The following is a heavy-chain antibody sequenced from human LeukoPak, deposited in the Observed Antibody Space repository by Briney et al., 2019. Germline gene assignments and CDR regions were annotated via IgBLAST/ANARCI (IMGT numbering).Heavy chain of an antibody. CDR1: GGSISGYY. D-gene: IGHD2-2*01. CDR2: IYTSGST. Sequence: SETLSLTCTVSGGSISGYYWSWIRQPAGKGLEWIGRIYTSGSTNYNPSLKSRVTMSVDTSKNQFSLKLSSVTAADTAVYYCARADCSSTSCSPKGRYYMDVWGKGTTVTVSS. CDR3: ARADCSSTSCSPKGRYYMDV. V-gene: IGHV4-4*07. J-gene: IGHJ6*03.